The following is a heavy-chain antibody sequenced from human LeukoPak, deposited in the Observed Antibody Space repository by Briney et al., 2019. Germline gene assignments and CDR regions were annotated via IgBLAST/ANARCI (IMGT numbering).Heavy chain of an antibody. CDR1: GFTFSSYA. CDR2: IPYDGSDK. V-gene: IGHV3-30*02. Sequence: GGSLRLSCAASGFTFSSYATSWVRQAPGEGLEWVAFIPYDGSDKYYADSAKGRFTISRDNSKNRLYLQMDSVRTEDTAVYSCWAVFDYWGQGTLVTVSS. J-gene: IGHJ4*02. CDR3: WAVFDY.